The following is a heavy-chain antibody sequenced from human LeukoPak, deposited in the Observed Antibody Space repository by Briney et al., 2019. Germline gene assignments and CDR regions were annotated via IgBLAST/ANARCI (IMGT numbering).Heavy chain of an antibody. CDR1: GFSLSTSGVG. CDR2: IYWNDDK. V-gene: IGHV2-5*01. J-gene: IGHJ4*02. Sequence: SGPTLVNPTQTLTLTCTFSGFSLSTSGVGVGWIRQPPGKALEWLALIYWNDDKRYRPSLNSRLTITKDTSKNQVVLTMTNMEPVDTATYYCAHSAAITNDYWGQGTLVAVSS. CDR3: AHSAAITNDY. D-gene: IGHD6-25*01.